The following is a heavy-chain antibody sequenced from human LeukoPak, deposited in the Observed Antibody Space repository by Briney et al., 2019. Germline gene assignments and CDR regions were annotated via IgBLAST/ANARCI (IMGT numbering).Heavy chain of an antibody. Sequence: SETLSLTCAVSGSSMSGNYWNWIRQPAGKGLEWVGRIYSSGDTTYNPSLKSRLTMSIDTSKNLFSLSLSSVTAADTAVYYCASQGCSDPSCSVAWFDPRGQGTLVIVSS. V-gene: IGHV4-4*07. CDR3: ASQGCSDPSCSVAWFDP. CDR1: GSSMSGNY. D-gene: IGHD2-15*01. J-gene: IGHJ5*02. CDR2: IYSSGDT.